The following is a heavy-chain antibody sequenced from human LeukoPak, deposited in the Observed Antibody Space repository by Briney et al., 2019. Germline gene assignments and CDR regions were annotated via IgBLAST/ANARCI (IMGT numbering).Heavy chain of an antibody. V-gene: IGHV4-39*01. CDR1: GGSISSSSYY. CDR3: ARQTYYYDSSGYVGWFDP. D-gene: IGHD3-22*01. CDR2: NYYRGST. Sequence: SETLSLTCTVSGGSISSSSYYWGWIRQPPGKGMEWIGSNYYRGSTYYNPSLKSRVTISVDTSKNQFSLKLSSVTAADTAVYHCARQTYYYDSSGYVGWFDPWGQGTLVTVSS. J-gene: IGHJ5*02.